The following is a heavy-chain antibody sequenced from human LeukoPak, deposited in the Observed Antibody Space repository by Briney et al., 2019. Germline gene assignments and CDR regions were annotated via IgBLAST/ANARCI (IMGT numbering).Heavy chain of an antibody. D-gene: IGHD6-13*01. CDR2: ISAYNGNT. J-gene: IGHJ5*02. CDR3: ARDWKEGSRCSDWFDP. Sequence: GASVTVSCKASGYTFTVYYMHWVRQAPGQGLEWMGGISAYNGNTNYAQKLQGRVTMTTDTSTSTAYMELRSLRSDDTAVYYCARDWKEGSRCSDWFDPWGQGTLVTVSS. V-gene: IGHV1-18*04. CDR1: GYTFTVYY.